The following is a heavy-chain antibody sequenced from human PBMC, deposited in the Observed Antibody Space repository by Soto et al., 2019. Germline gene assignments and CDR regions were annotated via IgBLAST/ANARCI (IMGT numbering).Heavy chain of an antibody. D-gene: IGHD6-19*01. CDR1: GFTFSSYA. CDR2: ISGSGGST. V-gene: IGHV3-23*01. Sequence: HPGGSLRLSCAASGFTFSSYAMSWVRQAPGKGLEWVSAISGSGGSTYYADSVKGRFTISRDNSKNTLYLQMNSLRAEDTAVYYCAKDQGSGLYTFNYYGMDVWGQGTTVTVSS. J-gene: IGHJ6*02. CDR3: AKDQGSGLYTFNYYGMDV.